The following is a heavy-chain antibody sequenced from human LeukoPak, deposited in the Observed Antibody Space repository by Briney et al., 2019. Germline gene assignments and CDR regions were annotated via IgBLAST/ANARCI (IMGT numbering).Heavy chain of an antibody. V-gene: IGHV1-69*05. J-gene: IGHJ4*02. CDR2: IIPIFGIA. CDR1: GGTFSSYA. D-gene: IGHD3-3*02. Sequence: ASVKVSCKASGGTFSSYAISWVRQAPGQGLEWMGGIIPIFGIANYAQKFQGRVTITTDESTSTAYMELSSLRSEDTAVYYCARHFWSGYYRDYWGQGTLVTVSS. CDR3: ARHFWSGYYRDY.